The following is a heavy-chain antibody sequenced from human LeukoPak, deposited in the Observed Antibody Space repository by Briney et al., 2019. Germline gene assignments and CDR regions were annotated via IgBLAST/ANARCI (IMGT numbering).Heavy chain of an antibody. J-gene: IGHJ4*02. CDR2: IYHTGST. Sequence: SETLSLTCTVSGGSIGSRSYYWGWIRQPPGKGLEWIGSIYHTGSTFYNPSLKSRVTVSVDMSKNHFSLEMTSVTAADTALYYCARGFGYYDSSGYYYVLPFDYWGQGTLVTVSS. V-gene: IGHV4-39*07. CDR1: GGSIGSRSYY. CDR3: ARGFGYYDSSGYYYVLPFDY. D-gene: IGHD3-22*01.